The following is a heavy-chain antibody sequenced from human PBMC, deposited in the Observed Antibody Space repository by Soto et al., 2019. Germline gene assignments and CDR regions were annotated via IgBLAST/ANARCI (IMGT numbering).Heavy chain of an antibody. CDR3: AREDPTYYYDGGFDP. D-gene: IGHD3-22*01. CDR2: IYYSGST. CDR1: GGSISSYY. V-gene: IGHV4-59*01. Sequence: GPGPVSASETLSLTCTVSGGSISSYYWSWIRQPPGKGLEWIGYIYYSGSTNYNPSLKSRVTISVDTSKNQFSLKLSSVTAADTAVYYCAREDPTYYYDGGFDPWGQGTLVTVSS. J-gene: IGHJ5*02.